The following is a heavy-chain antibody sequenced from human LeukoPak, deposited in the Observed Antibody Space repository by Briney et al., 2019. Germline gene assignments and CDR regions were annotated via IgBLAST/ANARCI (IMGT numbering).Heavy chain of an antibody. Sequence: GGSLRLSCAASGFTFSSYALHWVRQAPGKGIEWVAVISYDGTNKYRADPVKGRFTISRDNSKNTLYLQMNSLRAEDTAVYYCARDSTYYYDSGSSGPHHFDYWGQGTLVTVSS. CDR3: ARDSTYYYDSGSSGPHHFDY. CDR1: GFTFSSYA. CDR2: ISYDGTNK. J-gene: IGHJ4*02. D-gene: IGHD3-10*01. V-gene: IGHV3-30*01.